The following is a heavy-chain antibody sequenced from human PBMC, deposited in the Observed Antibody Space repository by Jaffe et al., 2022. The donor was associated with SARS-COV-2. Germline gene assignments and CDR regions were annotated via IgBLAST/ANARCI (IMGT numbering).Heavy chain of an antibody. CDR3: SRGLHVLGELTKVFDY. D-gene: IGHD3-16*01. Sequence: EVQLVESGGGLVRPGRSLRLSCTASGFTFGDYFMSWFRQTPGQALEWVGFVRSKAYGGTPEYAASVKGRFNISRDDSKSIAYLQMSSLKTEDTAVYYCSRGLHVLGELTKVFDYWGQGTLVTVSS. CDR1: GFTFGDYF. V-gene: IGHV3-49*03. CDR2: VRSKAYGGTP. J-gene: IGHJ4*02.